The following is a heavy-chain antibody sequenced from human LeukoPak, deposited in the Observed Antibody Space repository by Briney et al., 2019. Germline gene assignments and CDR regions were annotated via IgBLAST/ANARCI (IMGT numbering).Heavy chain of an antibody. J-gene: IGHJ6*03. CDR1: GGTFSSYA. CDR3: ARNIVATIGGSNYYYYMDV. V-gene: IGHV1-69*05. Sequence: GSSVKVSCKASGGTFSSYAISWVRQAPGQGLEWMGGIIPILGTANYAQKFQGRVTITTDESTSTAYMELSSLRSEDTAVYYCARNIVATIGGSNYYYYMDVWGKGTTVTVSS. D-gene: IGHD5-12*01. CDR2: IIPILGTA.